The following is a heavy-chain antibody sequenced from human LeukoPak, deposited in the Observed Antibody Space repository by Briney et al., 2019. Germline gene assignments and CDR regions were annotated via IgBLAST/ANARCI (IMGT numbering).Heavy chain of an antibody. V-gene: IGHV4-34*01. J-gene: IGHJ4*02. CDR2: INHSGST. CDR3: ARGLGIVAATEYYFDY. CDR1: GGSFSGYY. D-gene: IGHD5-12*01. Sequence: SETLSLTCAVYGGSFSGYYWSWIRQPPGKGLELIGEINHSGSTNYNPSLKSRVTISVDTSKNQFSLKLSSVTAADTAVYYCARGLGIVAATEYYFDYWGQGTLVTVSS.